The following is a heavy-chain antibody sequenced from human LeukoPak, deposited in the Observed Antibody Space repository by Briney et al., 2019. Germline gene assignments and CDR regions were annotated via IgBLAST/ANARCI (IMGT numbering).Heavy chain of an antibody. D-gene: IGHD3-16*01. J-gene: IGHJ6*03. CDR1: GYNFTSYW. V-gene: IGHV5-51*01. CDR3: ARHLGPGHYYMDV. CDR2: IYPGDSDT. Sequence: GESLQISCKGSGYNFTSYWIGWVRQVPGKGLEWMGIIYPGDSDTRYSPSFQGQVTISADKSISTAYLQWSSLKASDTAMYYCARHLGPGHYYMDVWGKGTTVTVSS.